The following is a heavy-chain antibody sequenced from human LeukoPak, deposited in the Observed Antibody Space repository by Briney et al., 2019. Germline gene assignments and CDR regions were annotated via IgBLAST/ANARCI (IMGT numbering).Heavy chain of an antibody. Sequence: PSETLSLTCTVSGGSISSGGYYWSWIRQPPGKGLEWIGYIYHSGSTYYNPSLKSRVTISVDRSKNQFSLKLSSVTAADTAVYYCARERWLLTRNYYYYMDVWGKGTTVTVSS. J-gene: IGHJ6*03. D-gene: IGHD4/OR15-4a*01. CDR2: IYHSGST. CDR3: ARERWLLTRNYYYYMDV. V-gene: IGHV4-30-2*01. CDR1: GGSISSGGYY.